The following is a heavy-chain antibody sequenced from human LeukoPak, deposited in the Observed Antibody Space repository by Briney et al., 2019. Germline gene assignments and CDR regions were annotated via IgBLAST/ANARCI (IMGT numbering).Heavy chain of an antibody. CDR2: IKQDGSEK. CDR3: AREVDSSTSGSAFDI. D-gene: IGHD3-22*01. V-gene: IGHV3-7*01. Sequence: GGSLRLSCAASGFTFSSYWMSWVRQAPGKGLEWVANIKQDGSEKYYVDSVKGRFTISRDNAKNSLYLQMNSLRAEDTAVYYCAREVDSSTSGSAFDIWGQGTTVTVSS. CDR1: GFTFSSYW. J-gene: IGHJ3*02.